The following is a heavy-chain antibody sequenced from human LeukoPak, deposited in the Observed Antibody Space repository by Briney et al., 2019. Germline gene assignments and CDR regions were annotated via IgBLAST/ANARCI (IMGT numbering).Heavy chain of an antibody. CDR1: GFTFSSYA. J-gene: IGHJ4*02. Sequence: GGSLRLSCAASGFTFSSYAMSWVRQAPGKGLEWVSGISGSGGSTYYADSVKGRFTISRDNSKNTLYLQMNSLRAEGTAVYYCAKGHIAVAYYYFDYWGQGTLVTVFS. CDR2: ISGSGGST. D-gene: IGHD6-19*01. V-gene: IGHV3-23*01. CDR3: AKGHIAVAYYYFDY.